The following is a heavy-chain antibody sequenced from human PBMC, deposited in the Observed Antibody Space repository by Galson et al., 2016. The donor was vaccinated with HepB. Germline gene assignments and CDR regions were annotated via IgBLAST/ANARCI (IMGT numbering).Heavy chain of an antibody. V-gene: IGHV3-7*03. J-gene: IGHJ4*02. CDR1: GFTFTVYW. Sequence: SLRLSCAASGFTFTVYWMTWVRQAPGKGLEWVANINVDGSRKNYVDSVKGRFTISRDNAKNSAYLQMDSLTDEDTAVYYCARENWGPNYWGQGTLVTVSS. D-gene: IGHD7-27*01. CDR2: INVDGSRK. CDR3: ARENWGPNY.